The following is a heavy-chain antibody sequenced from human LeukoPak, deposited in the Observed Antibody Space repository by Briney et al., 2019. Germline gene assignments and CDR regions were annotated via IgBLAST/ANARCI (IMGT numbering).Heavy chain of an antibody. V-gene: IGHV4-59*01. J-gene: IGHJ4*02. Sequence: PSETLSLTCTVSGGSISSYYWNWIRQPPGKGLEWIGYISYSGSTNYNPSLKSRVTISLDTSKNQFSLKLSSVTAADTAVYYCARGVAGTLDYWGQGTLVTVSS. CDR1: GGSISSYY. D-gene: IGHD6-19*01. CDR3: ARGVAGTLDY. CDR2: ISYSGST.